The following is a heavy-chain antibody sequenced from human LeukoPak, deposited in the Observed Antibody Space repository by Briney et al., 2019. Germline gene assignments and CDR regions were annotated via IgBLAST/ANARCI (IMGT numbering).Heavy chain of an antibody. CDR2: INSDGTET. CDR1: VFPLMSFG. Sequence: GGSLRLSCATSVFPLMSFGMHWVPHPPGRGLVGVSRINSDGTETNYADSGKGRFTISRDNYKNTVYLQMNSLTAEDTAVYYCARGAWGTSVHFDKWGQGALVTVSS. V-gene: IGHV3-74*01. CDR3: ARGAWGTSVHFDK. J-gene: IGHJ4*02. D-gene: IGHD3-16*01.